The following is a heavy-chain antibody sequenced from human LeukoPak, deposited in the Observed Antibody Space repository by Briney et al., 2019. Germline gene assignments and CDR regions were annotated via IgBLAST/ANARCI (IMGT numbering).Heavy chain of an antibody. J-gene: IGHJ4*02. V-gene: IGHV3-23*01. CDR3: AKFRPAAMVVDY. Sequence: GGTLSLSCAASGLTYRRYGMSGVRQSPGKGLEGVSDISGSWGSTYYADSVKGRFTISRANSKDTLYLQMNSLRAEDTAVYYCAKFRPAAMVVDYWGQGTLVSVSS. CDR1: GLTYRRYG. D-gene: IGHD2-2*01. CDR2: ISGSWGST.